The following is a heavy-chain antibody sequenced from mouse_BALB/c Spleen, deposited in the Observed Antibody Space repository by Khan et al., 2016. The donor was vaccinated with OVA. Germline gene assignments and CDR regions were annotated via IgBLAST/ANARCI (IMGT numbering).Heavy chain of an antibody. J-gene: IGHJ4*01. V-gene: IGHV2-2*02. CDR2: IWSGGST. Sequence: QVQLQQSGPGLVQPSQSLSITCTVSGFSLTSYGVHWIRQSPGKGLEWLGVIWSGGSTDYNAAFISRLSISKDNSKSQVFFKMNSLQANDTAIYYCARIFIGTTDYAMDYWGQGTSVTVSS. CDR1: GFSLTSYG. CDR3: ARIFIGTTDYAMDY. D-gene: IGHD2-14*01.